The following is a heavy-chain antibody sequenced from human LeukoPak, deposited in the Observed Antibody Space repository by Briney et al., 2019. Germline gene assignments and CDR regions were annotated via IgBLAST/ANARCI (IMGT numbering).Heavy chain of an antibody. J-gene: IGHJ6*02. V-gene: IGHV1-46*01. CDR3: AREITMVRGVIIRANYYYGMDV. Sequence: ASVKVSCKASGYTFTSYYMHWVRQAPGQGLEWMGIINPSGGSTSYAQKFQGRVTMTRDTSTSTVYMELSSLRSEDTAVYYCAREITMVRGVIIRANYYYGMDVWGQGTTVTVSS. CDR1: GYTFTSYY. CDR2: INPSGGST. D-gene: IGHD3-10*01.